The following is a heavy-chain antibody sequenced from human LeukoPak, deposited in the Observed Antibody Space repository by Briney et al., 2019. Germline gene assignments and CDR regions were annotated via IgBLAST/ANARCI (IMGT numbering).Heavy chain of an antibody. CDR3: ARVGYYYDGAFDY. D-gene: IGHD3-22*01. Sequence: SETLSLTCTVSGGSISSGSYYWSWIRQPAGKGLEWIGRIYTSGSTNYNPSLKSRVTISVDTSKNQFSLKLSSVTAADTAVYYCARVGYYYDGAFDYWGQGTLVTVSS. CDR1: GGSISSGSYY. V-gene: IGHV4-61*02. CDR2: IYTSGST. J-gene: IGHJ4*02.